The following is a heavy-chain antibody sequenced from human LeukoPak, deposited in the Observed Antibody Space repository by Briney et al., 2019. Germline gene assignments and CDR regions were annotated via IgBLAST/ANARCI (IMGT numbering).Heavy chain of an antibody. V-gene: IGHV1-46*01. CDR1: GYTFTSYY. D-gene: IGHD1-26*01. CDR3: ARRQVGAANFDY. CDR2: INPSGGSI. Sequence: ASVKVSCKASGYTFTSYYMHWVRQAPGQGLEWMGIINPSGGSITYAQNFQGRVTMTRDTSTSTVYMELSSLGSEDTAVYYCARRQVGAANFDYWGQGTLVTVSS. J-gene: IGHJ4*02.